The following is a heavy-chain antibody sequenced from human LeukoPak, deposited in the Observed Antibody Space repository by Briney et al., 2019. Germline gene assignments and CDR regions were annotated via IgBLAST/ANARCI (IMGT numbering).Heavy chain of an antibody. Sequence: ASVKVSCKASGGTFSSYAISWVRQAPGQGLEWMGGIIPIFGTANYAQKFQGRVTITADKSTSTAYMELSSLRSEDTAVYYCARGPTTYYDILTGYVGAFDIWGQGTMVTVSS. CDR2: IIPIFGTA. CDR1: GGTFSSYA. J-gene: IGHJ3*02. D-gene: IGHD3-9*01. V-gene: IGHV1-69*06. CDR3: ARGPTTYYDILTGYVGAFDI.